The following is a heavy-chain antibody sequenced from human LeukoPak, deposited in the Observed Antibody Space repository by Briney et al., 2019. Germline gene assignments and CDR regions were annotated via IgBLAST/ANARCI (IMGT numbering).Heavy chain of an antibody. J-gene: IGHJ4*02. D-gene: IGHD3-10*01. CDR1: GYTFTSYD. CDR3: ARGCRRYGSGSYFDY. V-gene: IGHV1-8*01. Sequence: ATVKVSCKASGYTFTSYDLNWVRQATGQGLEWMGWMNPNSGNTGYAQKFQGRVTMTRNTSISTAYMELRSLKSEDTAVYYCARGCRRYGSGSYFDYWGQGTLVTVSS. CDR2: MNPNSGNT.